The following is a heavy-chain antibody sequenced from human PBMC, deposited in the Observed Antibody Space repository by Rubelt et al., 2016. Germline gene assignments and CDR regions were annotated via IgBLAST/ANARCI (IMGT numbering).Heavy chain of an antibody. CDR2: IRYDGSNK. V-gene: IGHV3-30*02. CDR3: AKPARLDYGINAEYFQH. D-gene: IGHD4-17*01. CDR1: GFTFSSYG. J-gene: IGHJ1*01. Sequence: QVQLVESGGGVVQPGGSLSLSCAASGFTFSSYGMHWVRQAPGKGLEWVAFIRYDGSNKYYADSVKGRLTSSRDNSKNTLYLQMNSLRAEDTAVYYCAKPARLDYGINAEYFQHWGQGTLVTVSS.